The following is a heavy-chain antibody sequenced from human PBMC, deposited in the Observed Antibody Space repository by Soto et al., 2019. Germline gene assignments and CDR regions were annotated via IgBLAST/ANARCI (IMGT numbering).Heavy chain of an antibody. Sequence: VKVSCKASGYTFTGYYMHWVRQAPGQGLEWMGWINPNSGGTNYAQKFQGRATMTRDTSISTAYMELSRLRSDDTAVYYCARPIVGATSDYGMAVWGQGTTVTVSS. CDR1: GYTFTGYY. CDR3: ARPIVGATSDYGMAV. D-gene: IGHD1-26*01. V-gene: IGHV1-2*02. J-gene: IGHJ6*02. CDR2: INPNSGGT.